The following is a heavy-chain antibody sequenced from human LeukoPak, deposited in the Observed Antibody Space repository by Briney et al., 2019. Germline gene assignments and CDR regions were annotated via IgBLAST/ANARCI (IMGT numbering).Heavy chain of an antibody. CDR2: IYSSGSS. CDR1: GGSISSSSYY. CDR3: ARRSMVRGVIIGFDP. J-gene: IGHJ5*02. V-gene: IGHV4-39*01. D-gene: IGHD3-10*01. Sequence: SETLSLTCTVSGGSISSSSYYWGCGSIYSSGSSYYSPSLKSRVTISVDTSKNQFSLKLSSVTAADTAVYYCARRSMVRGVIIGFDPWGQGTLVTVSS.